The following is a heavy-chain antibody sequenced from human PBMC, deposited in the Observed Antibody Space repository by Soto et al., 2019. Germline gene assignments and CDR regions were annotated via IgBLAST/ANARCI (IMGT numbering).Heavy chain of an antibody. CDR1: GGSFSGYY. Sequence: PSETLSLTCAVYGGSFSGYYWSWIRQPPGKGLEWIEEINHSGSTNYNPSLKSRVTISVDTSKNQFSLKLSSVTAADTAVYYCARGYIAAAGTGWFDPWGQGTLVTVSS. CDR2: INHSGST. CDR3: ARGYIAAAGTGWFDP. J-gene: IGHJ5*02. D-gene: IGHD6-13*01. V-gene: IGHV4-34*01.